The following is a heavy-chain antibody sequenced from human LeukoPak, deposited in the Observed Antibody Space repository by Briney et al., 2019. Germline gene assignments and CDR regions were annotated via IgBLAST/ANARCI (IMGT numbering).Heavy chain of an antibody. CDR1: GVSISSSSYY. CDR2: IYYSGST. Sequence: SETLSLTCTVSGVSISSSSYYWGWIRQPPGKGLEWIGSIYYSGSTYYNPSLKSRVTISVDTSKNPFSLKLSSVTAADTAVYYCARGTYSSSWYRRNWFDPWGQGTLVTVSS. CDR3: ARGTYSSSWYRRNWFDP. J-gene: IGHJ5*02. V-gene: IGHV4-39*07. D-gene: IGHD6-13*01.